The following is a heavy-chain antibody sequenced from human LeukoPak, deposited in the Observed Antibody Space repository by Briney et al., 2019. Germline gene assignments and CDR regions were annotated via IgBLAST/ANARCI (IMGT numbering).Heavy chain of an antibody. V-gene: IGHV1-18*01. Sequence: ASVRVSCTASGYSINRFGVTWVRQAPGQGLEWIGWISSDNGIPRYADKFQGRVTLTTDTSKTTTYMELRSLRSDDSAVYFCANVAKGRYFFYYMDVWGKGTTVTVSS. CDR3: ANVAKGRYFFYYMDV. D-gene: IGHD2-15*01. CDR1: GYSINRFG. CDR2: ISSDNGIP. J-gene: IGHJ6*03.